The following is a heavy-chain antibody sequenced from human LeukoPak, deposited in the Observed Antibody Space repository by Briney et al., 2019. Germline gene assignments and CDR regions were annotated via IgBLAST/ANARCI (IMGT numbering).Heavy chain of an antibody. CDR2: IYYSGST. CDR1: GGSISSYY. D-gene: IGHD6-13*01. J-gene: IGHJ4*02. CDR3: ARQGSSSSEYFDY. Sequence: SETLSLTCTVSGGSISSYYWSWIRQPPGKGLEWIGYIYYSGSTNYNPSLKSRVTISVDTSKNQFSLKLSSVTAADTAVYYCARQGSSSSEYFDYWGQGTLVTVSS. V-gene: IGHV4-59*08.